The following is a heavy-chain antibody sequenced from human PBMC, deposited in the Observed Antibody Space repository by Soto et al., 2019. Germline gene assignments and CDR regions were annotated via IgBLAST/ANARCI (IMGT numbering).Heavy chain of an antibody. CDR2: IYYSGST. Sequence: QLQLQESGPGLVKPSETLSLTCTVSGGSIRSSSSYWDWIRQPPGKGLEWIGSIYYSGSTYYNPSLKSRVIISMDKSKNQFSLNVSSVTAADTAVYYCSRRRGVVQHGMDVWGQGTTVIVSS. CDR3: SRRRGVVQHGMDV. V-gene: IGHV4-39*01. D-gene: IGHD3-3*01. CDR1: GGSIRSSSSY. J-gene: IGHJ6*02.